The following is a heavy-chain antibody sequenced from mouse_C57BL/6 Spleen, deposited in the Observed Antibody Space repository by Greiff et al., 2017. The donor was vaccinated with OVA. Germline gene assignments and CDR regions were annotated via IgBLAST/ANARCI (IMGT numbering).Heavy chain of an antibody. CDR2: INPNNGGT. J-gene: IGHJ2*01. V-gene: IGHV1-26*01. CDR1: GYTFTDYY. CDR3: ASGTDFDY. Sequence: VQLQQSGPELVKPGASVKISCKASGYTFTDYYMNWVKQSHGKSLEWIGDINPNNGGTSYNQKLKGKATLTVDKSSSTAYMELRSLTSEDSAVYYCASGTDFDYWGQGTTLTVSS. D-gene: IGHD4-1*01.